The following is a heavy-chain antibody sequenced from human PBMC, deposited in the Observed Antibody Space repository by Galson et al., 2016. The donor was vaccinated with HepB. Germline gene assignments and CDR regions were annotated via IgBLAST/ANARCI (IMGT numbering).Heavy chain of an antibody. J-gene: IGHJ5*02. CDR3: AKYCNNIRCQDSWVDP. CDR2: ISGSGDRS. CDR1: GFTFSTYA. V-gene: IGHV3-23*01. D-gene: IGHD2/OR15-2a*01. Sequence: SLRLSCAASGFTFSTYAMTWVRQAPGKGPEWVSTISGSGDRSYYADSVKGRFTISRDNSKSTLYLQMNSLRDEDTAVYYCAKYCNNIRCQDSWVDPRGQGAPVTGSS.